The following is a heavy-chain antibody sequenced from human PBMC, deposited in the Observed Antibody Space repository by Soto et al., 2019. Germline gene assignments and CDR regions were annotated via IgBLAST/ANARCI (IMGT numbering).Heavy chain of an antibody. V-gene: IGHV1-69*13. Sequence: GASVKVSCKASGGTFSSYAISWVRQAPGQGLEWMGGIIPIFGTANYAQKFQGRVTITADESTSTAYMELSSLRSEDTAVYYCARGGVVTLSVYYYGMDVWGQGTTVTVSS. CDR3: ARGGVVTLSVYYYGMDV. D-gene: IGHD3-3*01. CDR1: GGTFSSYA. CDR2: IIPIFGTA. J-gene: IGHJ6*02.